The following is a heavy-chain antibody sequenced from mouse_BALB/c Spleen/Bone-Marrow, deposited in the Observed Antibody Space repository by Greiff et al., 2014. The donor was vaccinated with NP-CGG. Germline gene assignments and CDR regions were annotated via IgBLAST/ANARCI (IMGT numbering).Heavy chain of an antibody. CDR1: GYTFTDYA. Sequence: QVQLKESGPELVRPGVSVKISCKGSGYTFTDYAMHWVKRSHAKSLEWIGLISTFSGNTNYNQKFKGKATMTGDKSSSTAYMELARLTSEDSAIYDCARGDYRYDETIDYWGQGTSVTVSS. D-gene: IGHD2-14*01. CDR3: ARGDYRYDETIDY. V-gene: IGHV1S137*01. CDR2: ISTFSGNT. J-gene: IGHJ4*01.